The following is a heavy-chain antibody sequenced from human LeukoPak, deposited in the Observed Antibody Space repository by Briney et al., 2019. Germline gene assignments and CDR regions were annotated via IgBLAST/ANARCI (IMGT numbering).Heavy chain of an antibody. CDR1: GFTFSSYA. Sequence: AGGSLRLSCAASGFTFSSYAMHWVRQAPGKGLEWVAVISYDGSNKYYADSVKGRFTISRDNSKNTLYLQMNSLRAEDTAVYYCARGRVRWGGWGNMVRGDYYYYGMDVWGQGTTVTVSS. CDR3: ARGRVRWGGWGNMVRGDYYYYGMDV. V-gene: IGHV3-30*04. D-gene: IGHD3-10*01. CDR2: ISYDGSNK. J-gene: IGHJ6*02.